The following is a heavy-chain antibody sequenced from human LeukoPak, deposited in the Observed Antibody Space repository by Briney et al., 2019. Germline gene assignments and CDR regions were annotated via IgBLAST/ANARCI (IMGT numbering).Heavy chain of an antibody. Sequence: GGSLRLSCAASGFTFSSYGMHWVRQAPGKGLEWVSFIRYDGSNKYYADSVKGRFTISRDNSKNTLYLQVNSLRAEDTAVYYCARDRWYYYDSSDYYHDAFDIWGQGTMVTVSS. CDR2: IRYDGSNK. V-gene: IGHV3-30*02. CDR3: ARDRWYYYDSSDYYHDAFDI. J-gene: IGHJ3*02. D-gene: IGHD3-22*01. CDR1: GFTFSSYG.